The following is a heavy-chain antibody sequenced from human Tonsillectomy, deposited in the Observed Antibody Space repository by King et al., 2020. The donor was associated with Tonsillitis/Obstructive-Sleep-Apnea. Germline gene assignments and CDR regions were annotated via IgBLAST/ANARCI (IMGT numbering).Heavy chain of an antibody. D-gene: IGHD6-6*01. V-gene: IGHV4-39*01. Sequence: QLQESGPGLVKPSETLSLTCTVSGGSISSSSYYWVWIRQPPGKGLEWIGSIYYSGSTYYNPSLKSRVTISVDTSKNQFSLNLSSVTAADTAVYYCARRGYSSSSGLPPFFDYWGQGTLVTVSS. CDR1: GGSISSSSYY. J-gene: IGHJ4*02. CDR2: IYYSGST. CDR3: ARRGYSSSSGLPPFFDY.